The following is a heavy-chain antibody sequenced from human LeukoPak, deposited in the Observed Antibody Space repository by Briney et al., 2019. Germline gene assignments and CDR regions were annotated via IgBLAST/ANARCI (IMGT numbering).Heavy chain of an antibody. CDR1: GDSVSSNSVT. J-gene: IGHJ5*02. CDR2: TYYRSTWYN. Sequence: SQTLSLTCAISGDSVSSNSVTWNWIRQSPSRGLEWLGRTYYRSTWYNDYAVSVRGRITVNPDTSKNQFSLHLNAVTPEDTAVYYCARRLTQYDCFDPWGQGILVTVSS. D-gene: IGHD2-2*01. CDR3: ARRLTQYDCFDP. V-gene: IGHV6-1*01.